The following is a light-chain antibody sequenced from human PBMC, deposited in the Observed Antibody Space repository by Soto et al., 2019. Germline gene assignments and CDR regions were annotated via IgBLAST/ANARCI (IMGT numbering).Light chain of an antibody. CDR2: KAS. V-gene: IGKV1-5*03. Sequence: DIQMTQSPSTLSASVGDRVTITYRASQSISSWLAWYQQKPGRPPKLLIYKASSLESGVPSRFSGSGSGTEFTLTISSLQPDDFATYYCQQYDSYPVTFGQGTKLEIK. J-gene: IGKJ2*01. CDR1: QSISSW. CDR3: QQYDSYPVT.